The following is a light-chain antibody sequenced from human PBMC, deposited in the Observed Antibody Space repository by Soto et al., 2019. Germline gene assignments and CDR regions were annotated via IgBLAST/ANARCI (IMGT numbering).Light chain of an antibody. Sequence: DVQMTQSPSTLSASIGDRVIITCRASQNIINWLAWYQQKRGKAPKLLIYKASSLESGVPSRFSGSGSGTEFTLTISSLQPDDFATYYCQQYNYNPWTFGQGTKVDIK. CDR2: KAS. CDR3: QQYNYNPWT. J-gene: IGKJ1*01. CDR1: QNIINW. V-gene: IGKV1-5*03.